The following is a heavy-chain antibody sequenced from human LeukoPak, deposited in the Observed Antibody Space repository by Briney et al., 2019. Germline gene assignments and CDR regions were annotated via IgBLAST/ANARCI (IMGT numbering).Heavy chain of an antibody. CDR1: GFTFSSYW. CDR2: INPDGGST. CDR3: TRGQQLVGD. V-gene: IGHV3-74*01. J-gene: IGHJ4*02. D-gene: IGHD6-13*01. Sequence: VGSLRLSCAASGFTFSSYWMHWFRQAPGKGLVWVSRINPDGGSTAYAHSVKGRFTISRDNAKNTLYLQMNSLRVEDTAVYYCTRGQQLVGDWGQGTLVTVSS.